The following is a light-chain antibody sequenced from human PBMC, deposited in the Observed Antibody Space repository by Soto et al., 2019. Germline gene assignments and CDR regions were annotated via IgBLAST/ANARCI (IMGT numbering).Light chain of an antibody. CDR3: QKYNSASLT. J-gene: IGKJ1*01. Sequence: DIQMTQSPSSLSASVGDRVTITCRASQAISNYLAWFQQKPGKVPKLLIYAASTLQAGVPSRFSGSGSGTDFTLTISSLQPEDVATYYCQKYNSASLTFGQGTKVEIK. CDR1: QAISNY. V-gene: IGKV1-27*01. CDR2: AAS.